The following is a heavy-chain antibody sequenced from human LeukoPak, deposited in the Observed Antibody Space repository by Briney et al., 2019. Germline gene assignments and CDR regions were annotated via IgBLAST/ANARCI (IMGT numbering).Heavy chain of an antibody. CDR1: GFTFSDYY. CDR2: ISSSGSTI. V-gene: IGHV3-11*01. Sequence: PGGSLGLSCAASGFTFSDYYMSWIRQAPGKGLEWVSYISSSGSTIYYADSVKGRFTISRDNAKNSLYLQMNSLRAEDTAVYYCARDLPLLWFGELSPRAYYYGMDVWGQGTTVTVSS. CDR3: ARDLPLLWFGELSPRAYYYGMDV. J-gene: IGHJ6*02. D-gene: IGHD3-10*01.